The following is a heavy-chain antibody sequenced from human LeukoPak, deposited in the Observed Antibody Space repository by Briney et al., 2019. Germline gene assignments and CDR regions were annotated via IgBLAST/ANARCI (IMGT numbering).Heavy chain of an antibody. CDR1: GFTFSSYW. D-gene: IGHD5-24*01. V-gene: IGHV3-7*01. CDR3: ARGQPGRDGYNFFDY. CDR2: IKQDGSEK. J-gene: IGHJ4*02. Sequence: PGGSLRLSCAASGFTFSSYWMSWVRQAPGKGLEGVANIKQDGSEKYYVDSVKGRFTISRDNAKNSLYLQMNSLRAEDTAVYYCARGQPGRDGYNFFDYWGQGTLVTVSS.